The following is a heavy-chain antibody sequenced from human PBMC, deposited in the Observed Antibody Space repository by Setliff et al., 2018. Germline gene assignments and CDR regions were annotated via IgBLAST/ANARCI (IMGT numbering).Heavy chain of an antibody. J-gene: IGHJ4*02. D-gene: IGHD6-19*01. CDR2: IHYSGSI. Sequence: KTSETLSLTCTVSGGSISSHYWSWIRQPPGKGLEWIGYIHYSGSINYNPSLKSRVTISVDTSKNQFSLKMTSMTAADTAVYYCAREGGGSGWTPDSWGQGTLVTVSS. CDR3: AREGGGSGWTPDS. V-gene: IGHV4-59*11. CDR1: GGSISSHY.